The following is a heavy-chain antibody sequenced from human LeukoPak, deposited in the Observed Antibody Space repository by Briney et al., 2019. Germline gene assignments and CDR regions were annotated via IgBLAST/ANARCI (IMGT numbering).Heavy chain of an antibody. CDR3: ARGALKCDPCFFDR. Sequence: PGGSLTLSCAASGFTFSSYDMNWVRHAPGKGLEWVSYISGSGGTIYYADSVKGRFTISRDNANNSLYLQMNSLRAEDTAVYYCARGALKCDPCFFDRWGQGTLVTVSS. J-gene: IGHJ4*02. CDR1: GFTFSSYD. D-gene: IGHD2-21*01. V-gene: IGHV3-48*03. CDR2: ISGSGGTI.